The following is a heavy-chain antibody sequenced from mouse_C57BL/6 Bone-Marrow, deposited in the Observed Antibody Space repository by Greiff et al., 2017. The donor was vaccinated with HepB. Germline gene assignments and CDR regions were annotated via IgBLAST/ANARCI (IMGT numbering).Heavy chain of an antibody. CDR2: ISYDGSN. J-gene: IGHJ1*03. CDR3: ARAPLYYYGSSLYWYFDV. Sequence: VQLKESGPGLVKPSQSLSLTCSVTGYSITSGYYWNWIRQFPGNKLEWMGYISYDGSNNYNPSLKNRISITRDTSKNQFFLKLNSVTTEDTATYYCARAPLYYYGSSLYWYFDVWGTGTTVTVSS. D-gene: IGHD1-1*01. CDR1: GYSITSGYY. V-gene: IGHV3-6*01.